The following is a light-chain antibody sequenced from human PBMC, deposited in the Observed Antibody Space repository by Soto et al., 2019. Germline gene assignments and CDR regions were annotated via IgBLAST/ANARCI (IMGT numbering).Light chain of an antibody. J-gene: IGKJ1*01. CDR3: QQIYAAPVT. CDR2: GAS. Sequence: DIPMTQSPSSLSASVGDRVTITCRASQSISSCLNWYQQKPGKAPNLLIYGASNLQSGVPSRFSGSESGTDFILTISSLQPEDFATYYCQQIYAAPVTFGQGTKVEIK. V-gene: IGKV1-39*01. CDR1: QSISSC.